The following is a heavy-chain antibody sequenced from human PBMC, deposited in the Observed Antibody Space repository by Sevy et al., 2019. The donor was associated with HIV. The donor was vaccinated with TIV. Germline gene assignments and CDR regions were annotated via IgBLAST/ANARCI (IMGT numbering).Heavy chain of an antibody. CDR3: ARARRVTTVYYYYGMDV. D-gene: IGHD5-18*01. V-gene: IGHV1-2*02. CDR1: GYSFTDYY. CDR2: INPKNDVT. J-gene: IGHJ6*02. Sequence: ASVKVSCKASGYSFTDYYMHWMRQAPGQGLEWMAWINPKNDVTNYAQKFQGRVTMTRDTSTSTAYMELTRLRSDDTAVYYCARARRVTTVYYYYGMDVWGQGTTVTVSS.